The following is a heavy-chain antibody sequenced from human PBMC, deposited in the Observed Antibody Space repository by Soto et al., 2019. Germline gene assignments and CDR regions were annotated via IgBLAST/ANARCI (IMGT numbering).Heavy chain of an antibody. CDR1: GFSLKNSA. CDR2: ISYDGSNQ. V-gene: IGHV3-30-3*01. CDR3: ARDDYSSTGRNSGFDY. J-gene: IGHJ4*02. Sequence: LKLACAACGFSLKNSAMHWVLQVRQAPGKGLEWVAVISYDGSNQFYADSVKGRFTISRDDSKNTLYLQMNSLRADDTAVYYCARDDYSSTGRNSGFDYWGQGTLVTLSS. D-gene: IGHD3-22*01.